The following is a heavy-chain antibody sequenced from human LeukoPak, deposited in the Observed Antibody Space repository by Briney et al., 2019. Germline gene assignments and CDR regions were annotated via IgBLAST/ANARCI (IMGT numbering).Heavy chain of an antibody. CDR1: GFTFSSYW. CDR3: ARDNPIQLWPNYYYYYGMDV. D-gene: IGHD5-18*01. CDR2: INSDGSST. J-gene: IGHJ6*02. V-gene: IGHV3-74*01. Sequence: SRGSLRLSCAASGFTFSSYWMHWVRQAPGKGLVWVSRINSDGSSTSYADSVKGRFTISRDNAKNTLYLQMNSLRAEDTAVYYCARDNPIQLWPNYYYYYGMDVWGQGTTVTVSS.